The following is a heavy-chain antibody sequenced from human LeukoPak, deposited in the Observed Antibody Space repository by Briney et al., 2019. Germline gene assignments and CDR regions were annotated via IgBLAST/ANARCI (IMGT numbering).Heavy chain of an antibody. V-gene: IGHV4-39*01. Sequence: PGGSLRLSCAASGLTFSNYAMSWVRQPPGKGLEWIGSIYDSGSTYYNPSLKSRVTISVDTSKNQFSLKLNSVTAADTAVYYCARHYGPWGRGTLVTVSS. D-gene: IGHD3-10*01. CDR1: GLTFSNYA. J-gene: IGHJ5*02. CDR2: IYDSGST. CDR3: ARHYGP.